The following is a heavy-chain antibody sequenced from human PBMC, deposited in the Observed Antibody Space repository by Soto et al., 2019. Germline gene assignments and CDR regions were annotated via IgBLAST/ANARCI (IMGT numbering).Heavy chain of an antibody. V-gene: IGHV5-51*03. CDR2: IFPDDSDT. J-gene: IGHJ4*02. CDR1: GNNFARHW. Sequence: ELQQVQSGAEVKKPGESLKISCKDSGNNFARHWVGWVRQMPGKGLEWIGIIFPDDSDTTYSPSAQGQVIISADKSISTAYLQWSSLKTSDTAIYYCARRGYCSGGSCWDTWGQGTLVTVSS. D-gene: IGHD2-15*01. CDR3: ARRGYCSGGSCWDT.